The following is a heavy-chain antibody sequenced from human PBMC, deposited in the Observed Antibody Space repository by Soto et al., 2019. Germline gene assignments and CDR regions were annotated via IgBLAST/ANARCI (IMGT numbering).Heavy chain of an antibody. CDR2: ISSSSSAI. CDR1: GITFSTYS. CDR3: ASAVRGAHFDY. V-gene: IGHV3-48*01. Sequence: PGGSLRLSCAASGITFSTYSMNWVRQAPEKGLEWVSYISSSSSAIYYADSVKGRFTISRDNAKNSLFLQMNSLRADDTAVYYCASAVRGAHFDYWGRGTLVTVSS. J-gene: IGHJ4*02. D-gene: IGHD3-10*01.